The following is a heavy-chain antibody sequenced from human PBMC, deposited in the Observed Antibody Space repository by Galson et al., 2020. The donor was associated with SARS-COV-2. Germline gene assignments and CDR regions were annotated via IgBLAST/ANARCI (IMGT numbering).Heavy chain of an antibody. J-gene: IGHJ4*02. Sequence: GESLKTSCKGSGYSFTSYWISRVRQMPGKGLEWTGRIDPTDPHTNYSPPFQGHVTISADKSISTADLQWRSLKASDTAMYYCARRRYDFWSGAFDYWGQGTLVTVSS. CDR1: GYSFTSYW. D-gene: IGHD3-3*01. CDR3: ARRRYDFWSGAFDY. CDR2: IDPTDPHT. V-gene: IGHV5-10-1*01.